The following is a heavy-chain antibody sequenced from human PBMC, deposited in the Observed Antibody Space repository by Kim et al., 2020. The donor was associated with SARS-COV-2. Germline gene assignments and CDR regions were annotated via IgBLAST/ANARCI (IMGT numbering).Heavy chain of an antibody. Sequence: GGSLRLSCAASGFTFSNYAISWVRQAPGKGLEWVSSFCASGGNTFYADSVKGRFTISRDTSKNTVYLQMNSLRADDTALYYCTKGIIAAARGAFDVWGLGTKVTVSS. CDR2: FCASGGNT. CDR3: TKGIIAAARGAFDV. D-gene: IGHD2-2*01. J-gene: IGHJ3*01. CDR1: GFTFSNYA. V-gene: IGHV3-23*01.